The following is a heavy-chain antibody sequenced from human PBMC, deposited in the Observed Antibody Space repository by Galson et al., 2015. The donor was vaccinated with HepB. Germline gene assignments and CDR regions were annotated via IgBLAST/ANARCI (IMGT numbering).Heavy chain of an antibody. CDR2: IKQDGSEQ. Sequence: SLRLSCAASGFTFSSYCMSWVRQAPGKGLEWVANIKQDGSEQYYVDSVKGRFTISRDNAKNSLYLQMNSLRAEDTAVYYCARERAGGSSRWYRNNWPDPWGQGTLVTVSS. CDR3: ARERAGGSSRWYRNNWPDP. V-gene: IGHV3-7*01. CDR1: GFTFSSYC. D-gene: IGHD6-13*01. J-gene: IGHJ5*02.